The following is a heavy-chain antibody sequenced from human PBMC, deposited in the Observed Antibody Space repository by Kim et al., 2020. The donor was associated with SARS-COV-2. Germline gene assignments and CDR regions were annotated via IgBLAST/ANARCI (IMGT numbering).Heavy chain of an antibody. CDR2: IYYSGST. V-gene: IGHV4-39*01. Sequence: SETLSLTFPVSGGSISSSSYYWGWIRQPPGKGLEWIGSIYYSGSTYYNPSLKSRVTISVDTSKNQFSLKLSSVTAADTAVYYCARQWRLGQFDYWGQGT. J-gene: IGHJ4*02. CDR3: ARQWRLGQFDY. D-gene: IGHD6-19*01. CDR1: GGSISSSSYY.